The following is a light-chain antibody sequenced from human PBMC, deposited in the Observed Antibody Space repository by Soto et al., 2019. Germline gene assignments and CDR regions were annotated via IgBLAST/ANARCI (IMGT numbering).Light chain of an antibody. J-gene: IGKJ3*01. CDR2: AAS. V-gene: IGKV1-39*01. Sequence: DIQMTQSPSSLSASVGDRVTITCRASQSISAYLHWYQQKPGRAPKLLIYAASTLQSGVPSRFSGSGSGTYFTLTISSLQPEDFATYYCHQTYSPSLTFGPGTKVDIK. CDR3: HQTYSPSLT. CDR1: QSISAY.